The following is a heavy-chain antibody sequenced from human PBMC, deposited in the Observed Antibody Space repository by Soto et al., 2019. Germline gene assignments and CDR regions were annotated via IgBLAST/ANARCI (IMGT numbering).Heavy chain of an antibody. J-gene: IGHJ3*02. Sequence: ASVKVSCKASGYTSINYGMHWVRQAPEQRLEWMGWINANSGGTKYAQKFQGRVTITRDTSVSTAYMELSRLRSDDTAVYYCARVQLVSDAFDIWGQGTMVTVSS. D-gene: IGHD1-1*01. CDR3: ARVQLVSDAFDI. V-gene: IGHV1-2*02. CDR2: INANSGGT. CDR1: GYTSINYG.